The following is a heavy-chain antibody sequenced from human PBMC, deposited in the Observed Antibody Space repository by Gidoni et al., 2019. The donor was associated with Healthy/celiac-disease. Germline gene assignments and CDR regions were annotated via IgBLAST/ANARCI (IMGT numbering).Heavy chain of an antibody. CDR2: ISWNSGSI. CDR1: GFTFDDYA. Sequence: EVQLVESGGGLVRPGRALRLPCAASGFTFDDYAMHWVRQAPGKGLEWVSGISWNSGSIGYADSVKGRFTISRDNAKNSLYLQMNSLRAEDTALYYCANRDYWGQGTLVTVSS. V-gene: IGHV3-9*01. CDR3: ANRDY. J-gene: IGHJ4*02.